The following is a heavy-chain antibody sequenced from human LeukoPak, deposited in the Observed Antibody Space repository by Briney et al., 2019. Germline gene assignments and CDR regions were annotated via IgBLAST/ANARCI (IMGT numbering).Heavy chain of an antibody. Sequence: SETLSLTCTVSGGSISSYYWSWIRQPPGKGLEWIGYIYYSGSTNYNPSLKSRVTISVDTSKNQFSLNLGSVTAADTAVYFCARDDFEYSVHYGMDVWGQGTAVTVSS. CDR2: IYYSGST. CDR3: ARDDFEYSVHYGMDV. CDR1: GGSISSYY. V-gene: IGHV4-59*01. D-gene: IGHD3-9*01. J-gene: IGHJ6*02.